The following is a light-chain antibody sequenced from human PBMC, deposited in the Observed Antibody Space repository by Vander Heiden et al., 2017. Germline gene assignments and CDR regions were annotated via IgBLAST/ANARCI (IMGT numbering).Light chain of an antibody. Sequence: SSELTQDPAVSVALGQTVRITCQGDSLRNYYASWYLQKPGQAPVLVIYGNNNRPSGIPDRFSGSSSGDTTSLTITGAQAGDEADYYCNSRDTSGDHVVFSGGTKLTVL. V-gene: IGLV3-19*01. CDR3: NSRDTSGDHVV. J-gene: IGLJ2*01. CDR2: GNN. CDR1: SLRNYY.